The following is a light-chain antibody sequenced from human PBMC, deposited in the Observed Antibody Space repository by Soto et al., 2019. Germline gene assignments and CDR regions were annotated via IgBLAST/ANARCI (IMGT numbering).Light chain of an antibody. CDR1: QSVSSNY. CDR3: QQYGSLSWT. Sequence: DIVLTQSPGTLSLSHGERATLSCRASQSVSSNYLAWYQQKPGQAPRLLIYGASTRATGVPDRFSGSGSGTDFTLTISRLEPEDFAVYHCQQYGSLSWTFVQGTKVEIK. J-gene: IGKJ1*01. V-gene: IGKV3-20*01. CDR2: GAS.